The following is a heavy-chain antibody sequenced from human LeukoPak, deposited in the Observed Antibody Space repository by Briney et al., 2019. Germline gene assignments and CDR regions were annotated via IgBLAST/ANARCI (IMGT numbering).Heavy chain of an antibody. V-gene: IGHV4-38-2*02. D-gene: IGHD5-18*01. Sequence: SETLSLTCDVSAYSINSGYYWGWIRQPPGKGLEWIGSIYHSGRTYYNPSLKSRVTISVDTSKNQFSLKLSSVTAADTAVYYCAREDTRGNWFDPWGQGTLVTVSS. J-gene: IGHJ5*02. CDR1: AYSINSGYY. CDR3: AREDTRGNWFDP. CDR2: IYHSGRT.